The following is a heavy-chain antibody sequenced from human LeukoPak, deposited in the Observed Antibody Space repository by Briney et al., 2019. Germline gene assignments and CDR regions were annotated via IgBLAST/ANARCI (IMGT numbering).Heavy chain of an antibody. Sequence: GGSLRLSCAASGFTFSSYSMNWDRQAPGKGLEWVSYISSSSSTIYYAESVKGRFTISRDNAKNSLYLQMNSLRDEDTAVYSCARDRVGATVFDHWGQGTLVTVSS. V-gene: IGHV3-48*02. CDR1: GFTFSSYS. CDR3: ARDRVGATVFDH. D-gene: IGHD1-26*01. J-gene: IGHJ4*02. CDR2: ISSSSSTI.